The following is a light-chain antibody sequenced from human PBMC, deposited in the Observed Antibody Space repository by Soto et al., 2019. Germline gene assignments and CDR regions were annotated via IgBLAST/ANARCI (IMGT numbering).Light chain of an antibody. V-gene: IGKV3-20*01. CDR2: GAS. Sequence: EIVLTQSPGTLSLSLGERATLSCRASQSISSSYLAWYQQKPGQAPRLLIYGASSRATGIPDRFSGSGSGTYFTLTISRLEPEDFAVYYCQQYGRTFGQGTKVEIK. CDR3: QQYGRT. J-gene: IGKJ1*01. CDR1: QSISSSY.